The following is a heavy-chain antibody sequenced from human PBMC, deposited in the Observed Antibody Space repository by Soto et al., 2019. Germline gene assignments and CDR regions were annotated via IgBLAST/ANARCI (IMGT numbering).Heavy chain of an antibody. CDR3: AREDDGGDSLDV. CDR2: IHHSGSI. V-gene: IGHV4-30-4*08. D-gene: IGHD2-21*02. CDR1: GDSISSEYYH. Sequence: KPSETLSLTRTVSGDSISSEYYHWTWIRQSPGKGLEWIGYIHHSGSILYNPSLKSRVTISVDTSKNQFSLHLTSVTAADTAVYFCAREDDGGDSLDVWGQGTTVTVSS. J-gene: IGHJ6*02.